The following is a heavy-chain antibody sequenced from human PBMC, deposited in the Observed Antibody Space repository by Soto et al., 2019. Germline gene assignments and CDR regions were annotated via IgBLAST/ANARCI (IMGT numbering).Heavy chain of an antibody. CDR3: ASWSDYGDLTFDY. Sequence: LSETLSLTCTVSGGSIISYYWSWILQPPGKGLEWIGYIYYSGSTNYNPSLKSRVTISVDTSKNQFSLKLSSVTAADTAVYYCASWSDYGDLTFDYWGQGTLVTVSS. J-gene: IGHJ4*02. D-gene: IGHD4-17*01. CDR1: GGSIISYY. CDR2: IYYSGST. V-gene: IGHV4-59*01.